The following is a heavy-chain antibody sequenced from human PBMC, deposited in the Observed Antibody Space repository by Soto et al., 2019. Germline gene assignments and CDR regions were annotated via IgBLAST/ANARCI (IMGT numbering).Heavy chain of an antibody. D-gene: IGHD3-10*01. CDR3: ARQRIITMVRGVTLYYYYYGMDV. CDR2: INHSGST. CDR1: GGSFSGYY. J-gene: IGHJ6*02. V-gene: IGHV4-34*01. Sequence: SETLSLTCAVYGGSFSGYYWSWIRQPPGKGLEWIGEINHSGSTNYNPSLKSRVTISVDTSKDQFSLKLSSVTAADTAVYYCARQRIITMVRGVTLYYYYYGMDVWGQGTTVTVSS.